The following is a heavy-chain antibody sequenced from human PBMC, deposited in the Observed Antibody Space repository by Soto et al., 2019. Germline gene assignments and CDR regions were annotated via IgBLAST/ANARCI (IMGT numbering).Heavy chain of an antibody. CDR1: GGSFSGYY. CDR2: INHSGST. V-gene: IGHV4-34*01. J-gene: IGHJ6*02. Sequence: QVQLQQWGAGLLRPSETLSLTCAVYGGSFSGYYWTWIRQPPGKGLEWSGDINHSGSTNYNSSLKSRVTISVDTSKNQLSLNLKSVTAADTAVSYWAREEVPQWFNRVYYGMDVWGQGTTVTVSS. D-gene: IGHD2-8*01. CDR3: AREEVPQWFNRVYYGMDV.